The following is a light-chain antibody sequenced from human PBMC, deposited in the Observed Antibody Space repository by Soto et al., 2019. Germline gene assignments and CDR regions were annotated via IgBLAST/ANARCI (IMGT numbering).Light chain of an antibody. J-gene: IGKJ3*01. CDR3: QQYGSSPLT. CDR2: DAS. Sequence: ENVLTQSPGTLSLSPGERATLSCRASQSVSSNYLAWFQQMPGQAPRLLIYDASRRATGIPDRFSGSGSGTDFTLTINGLEPEDFAVYFCQQYGSSPLTFGPVTKVDI. CDR1: QSVSSNY. V-gene: IGKV3-20*01.